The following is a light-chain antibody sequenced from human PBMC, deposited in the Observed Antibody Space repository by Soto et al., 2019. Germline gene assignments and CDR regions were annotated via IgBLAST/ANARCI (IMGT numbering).Light chain of an antibody. CDR3: GTWDSSLGAGGV. CDR2: DNN. CDR1: SSNIGNNF. Sequence: QSVLTQPPSVSAAPGQKVTISCSGRSSNIGNNFVSWYQQLPGTAPKLLIYDNNKRPSGIPDRFSGSKSGTSATLGITGLQTGDEADYYCGTWDSSLGAGGVFGTGTKLTVL. J-gene: IGLJ1*01. V-gene: IGLV1-51*01.